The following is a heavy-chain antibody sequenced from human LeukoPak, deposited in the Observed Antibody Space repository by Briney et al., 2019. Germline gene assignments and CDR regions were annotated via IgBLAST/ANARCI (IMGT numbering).Heavy chain of an antibody. CDR3: AREERWELPDG. CDR1: GFTFSSYG. Sequence: GGTLRLSCAASGFTFSSYGMSWVRQPPGKGLEWVSAISGSGGSTYYADSVKGRFTISRDNAKNSLYLQMNSLRAEDTAVYYCAREERWELPDGWGQGTLVTVSS. V-gene: IGHV3-23*01. J-gene: IGHJ4*02. CDR2: ISGSGGST. D-gene: IGHD1-26*01.